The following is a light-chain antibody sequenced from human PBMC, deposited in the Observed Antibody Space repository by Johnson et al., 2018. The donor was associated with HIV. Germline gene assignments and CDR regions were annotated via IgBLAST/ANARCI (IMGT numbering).Light chain of an antibody. CDR2: DNN. CDR1: SSNIGNNY. Sequence: QSVLTQPPSVSAAPGQKVTISCSGRSSNIGNNYVSWYQQLPGTAPKLIIYDNNKRPSGIPDRFSGSKSGTSHTLGITGLQTGDEADYYCGTWDSSLSSYVFGTGTKVTVL. CDR3: GTWDSSLSSYV. V-gene: IGLV1-51*01. J-gene: IGLJ1*01.